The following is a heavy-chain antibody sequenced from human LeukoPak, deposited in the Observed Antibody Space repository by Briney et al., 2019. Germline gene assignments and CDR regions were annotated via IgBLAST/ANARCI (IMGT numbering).Heavy chain of an antibody. CDR2: IKQDGSEK. CDR1: GFTFSSYW. V-gene: IGHV3-7*01. Sequence: GGPLRLSCAASGFTFSSYWMSWVREAPGKGLEWVANIKQDGSEKYYVDSVKGRFTISRDNAKNSLYLQMNSLRAEDTAIYYCAREARGTRAAFDVWGQGTMVTVFS. D-gene: IGHD2-8*01. J-gene: IGHJ3*01. CDR3: AREARGTRAAFDV.